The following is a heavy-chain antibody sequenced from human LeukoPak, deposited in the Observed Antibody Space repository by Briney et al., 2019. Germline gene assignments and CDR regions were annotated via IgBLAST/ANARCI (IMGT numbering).Heavy chain of an antibody. J-gene: IGHJ5*02. CDR2: VYYSGST. CDR3: ARIRSSRNWFDP. CDR1: GVSIRNYY. Sequence: SETLSLTCTVSGVSIRNYYWSWIRQPPGKGLEWIGYVYYSGSTKYNPSLKSRVTISVDTSKTQFSLKLSSVTAADTAVYYCARIRSSRNWFDPWGQGTLVTVSS. V-gene: IGHV4-59*01. D-gene: IGHD6-13*01.